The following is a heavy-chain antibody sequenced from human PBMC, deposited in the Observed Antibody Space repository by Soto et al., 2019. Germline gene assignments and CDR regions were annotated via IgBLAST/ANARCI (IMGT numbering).Heavy chain of an antibody. J-gene: IGHJ5*02. V-gene: IGHV3-21*01. CDR3: ARDYSSDCRRSSTSCQPNWFDP. D-gene: IGHD2-2*01. CDR1: GFTFSSYS. Sequence: GGSLRLSCAASGFTFSSYSMNWVRQAPGKGLEWVSSISSSSSYIYYADSVKGRFTISRDNAKNSLYLQMNSLRAEDTAVYYCARDYSSDCRRSSTSCQPNWFDPWGQGTLVTVSS. CDR2: ISSSSSYI.